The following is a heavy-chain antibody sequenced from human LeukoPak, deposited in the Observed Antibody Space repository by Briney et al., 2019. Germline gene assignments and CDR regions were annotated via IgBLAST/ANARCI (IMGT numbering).Heavy chain of an antibody. J-gene: IGHJ4*02. V-gene: IGHV3-74*01. CDR3: ARDLGSGGSCYRN. CDR2: INSDESST. D-gene: IGHD2-15*01. CDR1: GFTFSSYW. Sequence: GGSLRLSCAASGFTFSSYWMSWVRQAPGKGLVWVSRINSDESSTNYADSVKGRFTISRDNAKNTLYLQMNSLRAEDTAVYYCARDLGSGGSCYRNWGQGTLVTVSS.